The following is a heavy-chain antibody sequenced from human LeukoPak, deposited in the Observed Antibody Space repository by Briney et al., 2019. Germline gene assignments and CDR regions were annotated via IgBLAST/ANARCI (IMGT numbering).Heavy chain of an antibody. Sequence: GGSLRLSCAASGFTVSSNYMSWVRQAPGKGLEWVSVIYSGGSTYYADSVKGRFTIFRDNSKNTLYLQMNSLRAEDTAVYYCARKSPTYYDFWSGYYNEYYFDYWGQGTLVTVSS. CDR3: ARKSPTYYDFWSGYYNEYYFDY. J-gene: IGHJ4*02. D-gene: IGHD3-3*01. V-gene: IGHV3-53*01. CDR1: GFTVSSNY. CDR2: IYSGGST.